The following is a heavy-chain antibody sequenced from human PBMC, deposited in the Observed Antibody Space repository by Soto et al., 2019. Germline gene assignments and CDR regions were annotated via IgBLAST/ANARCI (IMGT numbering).Heavy chain of an antibody. J-gene: IGHJ4*02. CDR1: GGSISSSSYY. V-gene: IGHV4-39*01. D-gene: IGHD2-15*01. Sequence: QLQLQESGPGLVKPSETLSLTCTVSGGSISSSSYYWGWIRQPPGKGLEWIGSIYYSGSTYYNPSLKSRVTISVDTSKNQFSLKLSSVTAADTAVYYCARLIRGYCSGGSCYDTYYFDYWGQGTLVTVSS. CDR2: IYYSGST. CDR3: ARLIRGYCSGGSCYDTYYFDY.